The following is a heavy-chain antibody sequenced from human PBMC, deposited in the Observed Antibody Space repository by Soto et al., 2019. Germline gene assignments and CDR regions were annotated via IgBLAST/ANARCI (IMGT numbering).Heavy chain of an antibody. CDR3: AREYSSSWYLNWFDP. CDR2: IKQDGSEK. CDR1: GFTFSSYW. D-gene: IGHD6-13*01. Sequence: LRLSCAASGFTFSSYWMSWVRQAPGKGLEWVANIKQDGSEKYYVDSVKGRFTISRDNAKNSLYLQMNSLRAEDTAVYYCAREYSSSWYLNWFDPWGQGTLVTVSS. J-gene: IGHJ5*02. V-gene: IGHV3-7*03.